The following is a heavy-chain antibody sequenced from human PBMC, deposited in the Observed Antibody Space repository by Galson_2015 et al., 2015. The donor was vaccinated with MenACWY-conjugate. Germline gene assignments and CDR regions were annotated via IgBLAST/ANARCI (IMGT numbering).Heavy chain of an antibody. CDR3: TRDPEGDLDFDY. CDR2: INSRSGNL. V-gene: IGHV3-48*02. CDR1: GFTFTEFG. Sequence: SLRLSCAASGFTFTEFGMTWVRQAPGKGLEWVSHINSRSGNLLYADSVKGRFTISRDNAKNSVYLQMNNLRDEDTAVYFCTRDPEGDLDFDYWGQGTLGTVSP. D-gene: IGHD2-21*02. J-gene: IGHJ4*02.